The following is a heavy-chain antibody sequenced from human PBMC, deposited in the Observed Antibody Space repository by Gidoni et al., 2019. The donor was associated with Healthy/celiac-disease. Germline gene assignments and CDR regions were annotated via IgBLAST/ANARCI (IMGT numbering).Heavy chain of an antibody. V-gene: IGHV3-21*01. CDR1: GFTFSSYS. D-gene: IGHD3-3*01. Sequence: EVQLVESGGGLVKPGGSLRLSCAASGFTFSSYSMNWVRQAPGKGLEWVSSISSSSSYIYYADSVKGRFTISRDNAKNSLYLQMNSLRAEDTAVYYCARARTRLRFLEWLFPDYWGQGTLVTVSS. CDR2: ISSSSSYI. J-gene: IGHJ4*02. CDR3: ARARTRLRFLEWLFPDY.